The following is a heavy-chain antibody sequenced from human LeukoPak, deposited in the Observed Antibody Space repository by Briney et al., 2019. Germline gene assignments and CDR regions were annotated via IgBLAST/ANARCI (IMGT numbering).Heavy chain of an antibody. Sequence: SETLSLTCSVSGGSINSYYWSWVRQAAGKGLEWIGRIHSSGSTKYNPSIESRITMSVDTTNNQFSLKVSSVTAADTAVYYSARDVPPDYWGQGILVTVSS. CDR2: IHSSGST. J-gene: IGHJ4*02. V-gene: IGHV4-4*07. CDR1: GGSINSYY. CDR3: ARDVPPDY.